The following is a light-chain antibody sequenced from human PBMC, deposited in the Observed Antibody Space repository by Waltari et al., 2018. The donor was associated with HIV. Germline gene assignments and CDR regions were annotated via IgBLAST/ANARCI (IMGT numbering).Light chain of an antibody. CDR1: KLGNRF. Sequence: DLSQPASVSVSPGQTATVTCSGDKLGNRFVCWYRQKSGQSPELIIYQDSRRPPGISDRFSGSTSGNKATLTIRGTQSIDEGDYYCQAWDSNTFVFGSGTRVTVL. V-gene: IGLV3-1*01. CDR3: QAWDSNTFV. CDR2: QDS. J-gene: IGLJ1*01.